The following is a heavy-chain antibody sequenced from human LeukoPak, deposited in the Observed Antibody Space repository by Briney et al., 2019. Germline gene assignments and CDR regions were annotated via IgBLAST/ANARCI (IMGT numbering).Heavy chain of an antibody. V-gene: IGHV4-39*01. CDR1: GGSVSNSNYY. Sequence: SETLSLTCTVSGGSVSNSNYYCGWVRQPPGKGLEWIGSIYYSGSTYYNPSLKSRVTISVDTSKNQFSLKLSSVTAADTAVYYCARQRGYCSGGGCYEMFDYWGQGTLVTVSS. J-gene: IGHJ4*02. CDR2: IYYSGST. CDR3: ARQRGYCSGGGCYEMFDY. D-gene: IGHD2-15*01.